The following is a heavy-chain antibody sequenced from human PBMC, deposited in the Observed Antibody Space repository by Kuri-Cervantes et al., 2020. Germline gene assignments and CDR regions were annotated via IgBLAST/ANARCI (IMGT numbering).Heavy chain of an antibody. CDR3: ARDEDCSGGSCFSAY. Sequence: SETLSLTCSVSGASVSGGSYYWNWIRQPPGKGLEWIGYVYYSGSTKYNPSLKSRVTISVDKSKNQFSLKLSSVTAADTAVYYCARDEDCSGGSCFSAYWGQGTLVTVSS. J-gene: IGHJ4*02. V-gene: IGHV4-61*01. CDR2: VYYSGST. CDR1: GASVSGGSYY. D-gene: IGHD2-15*01.